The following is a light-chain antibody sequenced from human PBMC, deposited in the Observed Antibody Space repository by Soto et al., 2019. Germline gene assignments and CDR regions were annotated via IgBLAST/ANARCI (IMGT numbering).Light chain of an antibody. CDR1: QSVSNNF. CDR2: GIS. J-gene: IGKJ5*01. V-gene: IGKV3-20*01. CDR3: QQYGSSPIT. Sequence: ENVLTQSPFTLSLAPLEIYTLCFSASQSVSNNFFAWYQQRPGQAPRLLIYGISNRATGIPDRFSGSGSGTDFTLTISRLEPEDFAVYYCQQYGSSPITFGQGTRLEIK.